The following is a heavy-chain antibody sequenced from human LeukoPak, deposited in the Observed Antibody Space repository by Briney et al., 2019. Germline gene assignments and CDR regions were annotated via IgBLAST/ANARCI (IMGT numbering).Heavy chain of an antibody. CDR1: GFTFSSYA. CDR2: ISGSGGST. J-gene: IGHJ4*02. CDR3: AKVYDYVWGSYLT. Sequence: GGSLRLSCAASGFTFSSYAMSWVRQAPGKGLEWVSAISGSGGSTCYADSVKGRFTISRDNSKNTLYLQMNSLRAEDTAVYYCAKVYDYVWGSYLTWGQGTLVTVSS. D-gene: IGHD3-16*02. V-gene: IGHV3-23*01.